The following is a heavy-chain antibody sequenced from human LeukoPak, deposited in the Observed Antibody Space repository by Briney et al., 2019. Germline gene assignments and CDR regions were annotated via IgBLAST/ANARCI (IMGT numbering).Heavy chain of an antibody. V-gene: IGHV4-39*07. J-gene: IGHJ5*02. Sequence: SETLSLTCTVSGGSISSSSYYWGWIRQPPGKGLEWIGSIYYSGSTYYNPSLKSRVTISVDTSKNQFSLKLSSVTAADTAVYYCARGRGRFSPWGQGTLVTVSS. D-gene: IGHD1-26*01. CDR1: GGSISSSSYY. CDR2: IYYSGST. CDR3: ARGRGRFSP.